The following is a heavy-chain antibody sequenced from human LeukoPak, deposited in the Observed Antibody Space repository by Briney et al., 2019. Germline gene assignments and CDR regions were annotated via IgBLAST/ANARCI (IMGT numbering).Heavy chain of an antibody. CDR2: ISYDGSNK. CDR3: AKARSRYCSGGSCSGACY. J-gene: IGHJ4*02. CDR1: GFTFRSYG. V-gene: IGHV3-30*18. Sequence: GGSLRLSCAASGFTFRSYGMLWVRQAPGKGLEWVAVISYDGSNKYYADSVKGRFTISRDNSKNTLYLQMNSLRAEDTAVYYCAKARSRYCSGGSCSGACYWGQGTLVTVSS. D-gene: IGHD2-15*01.